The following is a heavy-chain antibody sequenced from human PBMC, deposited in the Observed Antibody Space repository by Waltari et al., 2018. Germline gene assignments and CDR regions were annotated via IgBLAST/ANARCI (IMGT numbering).Heavy chain of an antibody. Sequence: EVQLVESGGGLVKPGGSLRLSCAASGFTFSSYSMNWVRQAPGKGLEWVSSISSSSSYIYYADSVKGRFTISRDNAKNSLYLQMNSQRAEDTAVYYCARAFGSSGYMDYWGQGTLVTVSS. CDR1: GFTFSSYS. CDR2: ISSSSSYI. J-gene: IGHJ4*02. V-gene: IGHV3-21*01. D-gene: IGHD3-22*01. CDR3: ARAFGSSGYMDY.